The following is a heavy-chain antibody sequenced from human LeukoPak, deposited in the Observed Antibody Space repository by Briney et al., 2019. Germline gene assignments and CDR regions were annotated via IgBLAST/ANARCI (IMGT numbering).Heavy chain of an antibody. Sequence: GRSLRLSCAASGFTFSTYVMHWVRQAPGKGLEWVAVISYDGTNKYYADSVKDRFTIPRDNSKNTLYLQMNSRRAEDTAVYYCAGVYDGNFGYFDYWGQGTLVTVSS. J-gene: IGHJ4*02. D-gene: IGHD2-8*01. CDR1: GFTFSTYV. V-gene: IGHV3-30-3*01. CDR2: ISYDGTNK. CDR3: AGVYDGNFGYFDY.